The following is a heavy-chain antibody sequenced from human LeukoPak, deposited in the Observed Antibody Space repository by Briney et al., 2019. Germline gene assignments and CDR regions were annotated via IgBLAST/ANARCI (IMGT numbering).Heavy chain of an antibody. CDR3: ARASGSYQLYNWFDP. CDR1: GGSISSYY. J-gene: IGHJ5*02. D-gene: IGHD1-26*01. V-gene: IGHV4-4*07. Sequence: SETLSLTCTVSGGSISSYYWSWIRQPAGKGLECIGRIYTSGSTNYNPSLKSRVTMSVDTSKNQFSLKLSSVTAADTAVYYCARASGSYQLYNWFDPWGQGTLVTVSS. CDR2: IYTSGST.